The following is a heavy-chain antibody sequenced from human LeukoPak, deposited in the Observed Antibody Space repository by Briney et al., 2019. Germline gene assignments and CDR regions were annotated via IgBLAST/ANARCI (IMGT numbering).Heavy chain of an antibody. D-gene: IGHD5-12*01. Sequence: ASVKVSCKASGYTFTSYGISWVRQAPGQGLEWMGWISAYNGNTNYAQKLQGRVTMTTDTSTSTAYMKLRSLRSDDTAVYYCARDGPDIVATIGAFDIWGQGTMVTVSS. CDR1: GYTFTSYG. CDR3: ARDGPDIVATIGAFDI. J-gene: IGHJ3*02. CDR2: ISAYNGNT. V-gene: IGHV1-18*01.